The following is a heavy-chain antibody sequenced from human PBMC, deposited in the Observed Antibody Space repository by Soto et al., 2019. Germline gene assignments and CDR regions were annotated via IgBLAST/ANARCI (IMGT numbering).Heavy chain of an antibody. D-gene: IGHD6-6*01. CDR1: GFTLSSYW. J-gene: IGHJ4*02. CDR3: ARDYLDSSPPY. CDR2: IKQDGSEK. Sequence: GGSLRLSCAASGFTLSSYWMSWVRQAPGKGLEWVANIKQDGSEKYYVDSVKGRFTISRDNAKNSLYLQMNSLRAEDTAVYYCARDYLDSSPPYWGQGTLVTVSS. V-gene: IGHV3-7*01.